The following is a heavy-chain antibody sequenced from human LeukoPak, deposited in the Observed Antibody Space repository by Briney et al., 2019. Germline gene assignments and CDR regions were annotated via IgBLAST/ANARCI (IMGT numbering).Heavy chain of an antibody. V-gene: IGHV5-51*01. D-gene: IGHD2-2*01. CDR2: IYPGDSDT. Sequence: GESLKISCKGSGYSFTSYWIGWVRQMPGKGLEWMGIIYPGDSDTRYSPSFQGQVTISADKSISTAYLQWSSLKASDTAMYYRARPGYCSSTSCHPDAFDIWGQGTMVTVSS. CDR1: GYSFTSYW. CDR3: ARPGYCSSTSCHPDAFDI. J-gene: IGHJ3*02.